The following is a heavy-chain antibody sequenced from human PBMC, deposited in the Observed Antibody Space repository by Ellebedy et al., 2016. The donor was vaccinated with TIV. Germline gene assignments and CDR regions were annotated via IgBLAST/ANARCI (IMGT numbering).Heavy chain of an antibody. CDR3: ARSVGYGENLVY. J-gene: IGHJ4*02. V-gene: IGHV1-69*04. Sequence: SVKVSXKASGGTFSSYAISWVRQAPGQGLEWMGRIIPILGIANYAQKFQGRVTITADKSTSTVYMELSSLRSEDTAVYYCARSVGYGENLVYWGQGTLVTVSS. CDR1: GGTFSSYA. D-gene: IGHD4-17*01. CDR2: IIPILGIA.